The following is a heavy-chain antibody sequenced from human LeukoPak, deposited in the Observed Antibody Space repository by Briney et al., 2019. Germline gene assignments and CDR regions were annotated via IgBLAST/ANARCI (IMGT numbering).Heavy chain of an antibody. CDR1: GYALTDYY. V-gene: IGHV1-2*02. CDR3: ARDHYCSGGSCYWRFDY. D-gene: IGHD2-15*01. CDR2: INPKSGGT. Sequence: GASVKVSCKASGYALTDYYIHWVRQAPGQGLEWMGWINPKSGGTNYIQKSQGRVTMTRDTSISTVYMELSRLRSDDTAVYYCARDHYCSGGSCYWRFDYWGQGTLVTVSS. J-gene: IGHJ4*02.